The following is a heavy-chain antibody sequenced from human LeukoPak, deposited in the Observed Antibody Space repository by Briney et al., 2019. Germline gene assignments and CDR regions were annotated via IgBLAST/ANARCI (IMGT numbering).Heavy chain of an antibody. V-gene: IGHV3-33*01. D-gene: IGHD3-10*01. CDR2: IWYDGSNK. J-gene: IGHJ4*02. CDR3: AREGFYGSGSSPTFYLDY. Sequence: GGSLRLSCAASGFTFSSYGMHWVRQAPGKGLEWVAVIWYDGSNKYYADSVKGRFTVSRDNSKNTLYLQMNSLRPEDTAVYYCAREGFYGSGSSPTFYLDYWGQGTLVTVSS. CDR1: GFTFSSYG.